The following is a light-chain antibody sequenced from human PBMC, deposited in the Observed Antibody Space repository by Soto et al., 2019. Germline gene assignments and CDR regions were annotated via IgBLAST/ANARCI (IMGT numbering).Light chain of an antibody. J-gene: IGKJ1*01. V-gene: IGKV3-15*01. CDR1: QSVSNN. Sequence: EIVMTQSPATLSVSPGERATLSCRASQSVSNNLAWYQQKPGQAPRLLIYGASTRATGIPATFSGSGSGTEFTLTISSLQSEGFALYYCQQYNNWPRTFGQGTKVEIK. CDR3: QQYNNWPRT. CDR2: GAS.